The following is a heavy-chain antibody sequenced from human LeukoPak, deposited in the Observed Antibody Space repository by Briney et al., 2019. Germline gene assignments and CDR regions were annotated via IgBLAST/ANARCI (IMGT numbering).Heavy chain of an antibody. V-gene: IGHV1-2*02. CDR1: GYTFTGYY. CDR2: INPNNGGT. D-gene: IGHD2-21*02. Sequence: ASVKVSCKASGYTFTGYYIHWVRQAPGQGLEWMGWINPNNGGTNYAQKFQDGVTMTRDPSITTAYMELNRLTSDDTAVYYCARGDSDKTLYWGQGTLVTVSS. J-gene: IGHJ4*02. CDR3: ARGDSDKTLY.